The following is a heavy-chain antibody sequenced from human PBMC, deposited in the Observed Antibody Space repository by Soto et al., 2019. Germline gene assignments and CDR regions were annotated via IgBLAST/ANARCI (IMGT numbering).Heavy chain of an antibody. V-gene: IGHV3-30*18. CDR2: ISYDGSNK. CDR3: AKTTEAGTTFAYYFDY. J-gene: IGHJ4*02. Sequence: GGSLRLSCAASGFTFSSYGMHWVRQAPGKGLEWVAVISYDGSNKYYADSVKGRFTISRDNSKNTLYLQMNSLRAEDTAVYYCAKTTEAGTTFAYYFDYWGQGTLVTVSS. CDR1: GFTFSSYG. D-gene: IGHD1-7*01.